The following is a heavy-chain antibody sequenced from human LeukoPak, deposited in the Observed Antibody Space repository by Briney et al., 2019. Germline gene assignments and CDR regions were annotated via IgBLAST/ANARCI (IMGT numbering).Heavy chain of an antibody. J-gene: IGHJ3*01. V-gene: IGHV7-4-1*02. CDR1: GYNFTNYA. Sequence: ASVKVSCKASGYNFTNYALNWVRQTPGQGLEWMGWINTNTGHPTYGQSFTARFVFSLDTSVSTAFLQISTLKPADTAIYYCATSLGAGSDAFALWGQGTMVTVSS. CDR2: INTNTGHP. CDR3: ATSLGAGSDAFAL. D-gene: IGHD1-1*01.